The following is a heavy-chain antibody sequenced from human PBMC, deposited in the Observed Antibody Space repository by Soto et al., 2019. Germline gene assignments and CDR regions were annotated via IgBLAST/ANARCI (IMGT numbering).Heavy chain of an antibody. CDR3: ARVARFPEPGYYYYYMDV. CDR1: GFTFSSYW. CDR2: INSDGSST. J-gene: IGHJ6*03. V-gene: IGHV3-74*01. Sequence: GGSLRLSCAASGFTFSSYWMHWVRQAPGKGLVWVSRINSDGSSTSYADSVKGRFTISRDNAKNTLYLQMNSLRAEDTAVYYCARVARFPEPGYYYYYMDVWGKGTTVTVSS. D-gene: IGHD1-26*01.